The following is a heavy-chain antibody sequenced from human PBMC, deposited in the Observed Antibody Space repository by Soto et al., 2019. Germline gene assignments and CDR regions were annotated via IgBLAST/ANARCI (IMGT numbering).Heavy chain of an antibody. CDR1: GGTFRSYT. Sequence: SVKVSCKASGGTFRSYTISWVRQAPGQGLEWMGRIIPILGIANYAQKFQGRVTITADKSTSTAYMELSSLRSEDTAVYYCARVPRGYSYGSRAFDIWGQGTMVTVS. CDR2: IIPILGIA. CDR3: ARVPRGYSYGSRAFDI. J-gene: IGHJ3*02. D-gene: IGHD5-18*01. V-gene: IGHV1-69*02.